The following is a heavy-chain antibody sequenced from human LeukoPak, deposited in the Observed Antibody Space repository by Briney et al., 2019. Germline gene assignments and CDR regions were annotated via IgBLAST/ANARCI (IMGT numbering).Heavy chain of an antibody. CDR2: INPNSGGT. CDR1: GYTFTGYY. Sequence: WASVKVSCKASGYTFTGYYMHWVRQAPGQGPEWMGWINPNSGGTYYALRFQGRVTMTRDTSISTAYMELSRLRSDDTAVYYCARGGRTKASPHIVVVPAASDAFDIWGQGTMVTVSS. CDR3: ARGGRTKASPHIVVVPAASDAFDI. J-gene: IGHJ3*02. V-gene: IGHV1-2*02. D-gene: IGHD2-2*01.